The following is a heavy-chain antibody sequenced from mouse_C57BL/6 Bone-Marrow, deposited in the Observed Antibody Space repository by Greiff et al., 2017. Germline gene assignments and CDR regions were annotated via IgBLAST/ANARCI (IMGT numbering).Heavy chain of an antibody. CDR3: ARPGWLLPYYDAMDY. Sequence: VQLQQSGAELVRPGASVKLSCKASGYTFTDYYINWVKQRPGQGLEWIARIYPGSGNTYYNEKFKGKATLTAEKSSSTAYLQLSILTSEDSAVYFCARPGWLLPYYDAMDYWGQGTSVTVSS. J-gene: IGHJ4*01. CDR2: IYPGSGNT. V-gene: IGHV1-76*01. D-gene: IGHD2-3*01. CDR1: GYTFTDYY.